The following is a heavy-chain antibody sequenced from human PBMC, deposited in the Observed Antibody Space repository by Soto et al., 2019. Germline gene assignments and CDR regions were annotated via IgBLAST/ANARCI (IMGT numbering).Heavy chain of an antibody. CDR2: ISPYTGNT. CDR3: AMVDLYVTPTPQDV. D-gene: IGHD3-16*01. CDR1: GYIFVNYG. V-gene: IGHV1-18*01. Sequence: QVQLEQSGDEVKKPGASVKVSCKASGYIFVNYGIAWVRQAPGQGLEWLGWISPYTGNTYYATKVQGRLTLTTDTXSGTAFMALGSLTSADTAVYYWAMVDLYVTPTPQDVWGQGTTVTVSS. J-gene: IGHJ6*02.